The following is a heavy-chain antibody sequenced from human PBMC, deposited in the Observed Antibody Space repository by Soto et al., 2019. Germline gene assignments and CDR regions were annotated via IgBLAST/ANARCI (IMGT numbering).Heavy chain of an antibody. J-gene: IGHJ4*02. D-gene: IGHD3-22*01. Sequence: QVQLVQSGAEVKKPGSSVKVSCKASGRTFSSYTISWVRQAPGQGLEWMGRIIPILGIANYAQKFQGRVTITADKSTSTAYMELSSLRSEDTAVYYCARGDTMIVVDVFDYWGQGTLVTVSS. CDR2: IIPILGIA. CDR1: GRTFSSYT. CDR3: ARGDTMIVVDVFDY. V-gene: IGHV1-69*02.